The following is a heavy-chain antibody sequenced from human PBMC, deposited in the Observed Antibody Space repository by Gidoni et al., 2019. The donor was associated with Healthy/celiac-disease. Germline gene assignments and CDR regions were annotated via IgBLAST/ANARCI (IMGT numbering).Heavy chain of an antibody. CDR1: GFTFDDYA. CDR3: AKDIYPSDYGDYYYYGMDV. J-gene: IGHJ6*02. V-gene: IGHV3-9*01. Sequence: EVQLVESGGGLVQPGRSLRLSCAASGFTFDDYAMPWVRQAPGKGLEWVSGISWNSGSIGYADSVKGRFTISRDNAKNSLYLQMNSLRAEDTALYYCAKDIYPSDYGDYYYYGMDVWGQGTTVTVSS. CDR2: ISWNSGSI. D-gene: IGHD4-17*01.